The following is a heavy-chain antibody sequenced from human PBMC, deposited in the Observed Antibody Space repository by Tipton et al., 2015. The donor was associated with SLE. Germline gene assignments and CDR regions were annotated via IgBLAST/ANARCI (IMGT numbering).Heavy chain of an antibody. CDR1: GGSISTYY. CDR2: IYHTGST. J-gene: IGHJ4*02. CDR3: ARVHPWGLFDY. Sequence: LRLSCTVSGGSISTYYWSWIRQPPKQGLEWIGWIYHTGSTDYNPSLKSRVTISVDTSKNQFSLKLSSVTATDTAVYYCARVHPWGLFDYWGQGTLVTVSS. D-gene: IGHD3-16*01. V-gene: IGHV4-59*01.